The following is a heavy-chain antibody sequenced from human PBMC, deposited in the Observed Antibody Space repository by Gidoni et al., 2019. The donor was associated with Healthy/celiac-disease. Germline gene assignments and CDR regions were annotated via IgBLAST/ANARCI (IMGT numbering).Heavy chain of an antibody. CDR3: ARRVVKSRNYYDSSGYYSPEWFDP. CDR1: GGTFSSYA. CDR2: IIPIFGTA. Sequence: QVQLVQSGAEVKKPGSSVKVSCKASGGTFSSYAISWVRQAPGQGLEWMGGIIPIFGTANYAQKFQGRVTITADESTSTAYMELSSLRSEDTAVYYCARRVVKSRNYYDSSGYYSPEWFDPWGQGTLVTVSS. J-gene: IGHJ5*02. V-gene: IGHV1-69*01. D-gene: IGHD3-22*01.